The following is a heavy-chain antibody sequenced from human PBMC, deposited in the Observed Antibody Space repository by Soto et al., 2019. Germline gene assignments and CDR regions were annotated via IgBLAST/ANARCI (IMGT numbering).Heavy chain of an antibody. CDR3: ARTTAFES. J-gene: IGHJ4*02. CDR1: GFTFSNYW. CDR2: IKEDGSEK. Sequence: GGSLRLSCAASGFTFSNYWMSWVRQAPGKGLEWVANIKEDGSEKNYVDSVKGRFTISRDNAGKSLFLQMSGLRADDTAVYYCARTTAFESWGQGTLVTVSS. V-gene: IGHV3-7*01. D-gene: IGHD4-17*01.